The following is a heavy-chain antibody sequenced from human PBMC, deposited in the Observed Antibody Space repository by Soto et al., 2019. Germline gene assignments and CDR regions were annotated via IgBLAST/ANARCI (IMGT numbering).Heavy chain of an antibody. J-gene: IGHJ5*02. V-gene: IGHV1-69*06. CDR2: IIPIFGTA. CDR1: GGTFSSYA. Sequence: GASVKVSCKASGGTFSSYAISWVRQAPGQGLEWMGGIIPIFGTANYAQKFQGRVTITADKSTSTAYMELSSLRSEDTAVYYCARGDPDWNYSGSWFDPWGQGTLVTVSS. CDR3: ARGDPDWNYSGSWFDP. D-gene: IGHD1-7*01.